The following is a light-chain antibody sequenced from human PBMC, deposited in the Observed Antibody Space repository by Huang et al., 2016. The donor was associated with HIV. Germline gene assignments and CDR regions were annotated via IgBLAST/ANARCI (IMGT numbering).Light chain of an antibody. Sequence: EIVMTQSPATLSVSPGERATLSCRASQSVSTNLAWYQQKPGQAPRLLMYAASTRATGIPARFSGSVYWTEFTLTISSLQSEDFVVYYCQQYNNWPPWTFGQGTKVEI. CDR3: QQYNNWPPWT. CDR2: AAS. CDR1: QSVSTN. J-gene: IGKJ1*01. V-gene: IGKV3D-15*01.